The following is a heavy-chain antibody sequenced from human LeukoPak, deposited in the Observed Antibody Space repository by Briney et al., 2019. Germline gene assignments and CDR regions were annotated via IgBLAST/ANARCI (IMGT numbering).Heavy chain of an antibody. CDR2: INPNSGGT. Sequence: RASVKVSCKASGYTFSDYYMHWVRQAPGQGLEWMGWINPNSGGTNYAQKFQGRVTMTRDTSISTAYMELSRLRSDDTAVYYCARDPGVYGDYGDYYYYYMDVWGKGTTVTVSS. CDR3: ARDPGVYGDYGDYYYYYMDV. CDR1: GYTFSDYY. D-gene: IGHD4-17*01. J-gene: IGHJ6*03. V-gene: IGHV1-2*02.